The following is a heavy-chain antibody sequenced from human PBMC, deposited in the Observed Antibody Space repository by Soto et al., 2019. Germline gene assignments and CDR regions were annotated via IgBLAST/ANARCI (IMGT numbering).Heavy chain of an antibody. CDR1: GFTFSSYG. CDR2: ISYDGSNK. J-gene: IGHJ6*02. Sequence: GGSLRLSCAASGFTFSSYGMHWVRQAPGKGLEWVAVISYDGSNKYYADSVKGRFTISRDNSKNTLYLQMNSLRAEDTAVYYCAKDVTFGELLGRYYYYYGMGVWGQGTTVTVSS. CDR3: AKDVTFGELLGRYYYYYGMGV. V-gene: IGHV3-30*18. D-gene: IGHD3-10*01.